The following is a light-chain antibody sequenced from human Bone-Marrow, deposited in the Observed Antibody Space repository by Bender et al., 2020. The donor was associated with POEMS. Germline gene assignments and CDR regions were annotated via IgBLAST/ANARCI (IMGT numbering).Light chain of an antibody. CDR3: QAWDRSTVV. Sequence: SYVLTQPPSVSVAPGQTASMTCGANNIGSKSVHWYQQKAGQAPVLVVYNNHDRPPGIPDRISGFNSGNTATLTISRVEAGDEADYYCQAWDRSTVVFGGGTKVTVL. V-gene: IGLV3-21*02. CDR2: NNH. CDR1: NIGSKS. J-gene: IGLJ2*01.